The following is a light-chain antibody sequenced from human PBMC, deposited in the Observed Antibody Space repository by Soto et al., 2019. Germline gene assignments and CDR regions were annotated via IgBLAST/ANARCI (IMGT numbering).Light chain of an antibody. CDR3: KSYAGSNTYV. J-gene: IGLJ1*01. CDR2: EVV. CDR1: KSDIGVYDF. V-gene: IGLV2-8*01. Sequence: SVLTQPPSASGSPGQSVTISCTGTKSDIGVYDFVSWYQHHPGKAPRLIIYEVVQRPSGVPDRFPGSKSGNTASLTVSGLQAADEADYFCKSYAGSNTYVFGSGTKVTVL.